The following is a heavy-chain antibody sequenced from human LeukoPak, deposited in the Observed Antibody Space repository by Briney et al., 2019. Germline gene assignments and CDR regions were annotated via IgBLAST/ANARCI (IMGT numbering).Heavy chain of an antibody. CDR1: GFTFSSYP. CDR2: ISYDGSNE. Sequence: QSGGSLRLSCAASGFTFSSYPIHWVRQTPGKGLEWVAVISYDGSNEYYADSVKGRFTISRDNSKNTLYLQMNSLRAEDTAVYYCATSRFGTNDALDIWGQGTMVTVSS. J-gene: IGHJ3*02. D-gene: IGHD3-10*01. V-gene: IGHV3-30-3*01. CDR3: ATSRFGTNDALDI.